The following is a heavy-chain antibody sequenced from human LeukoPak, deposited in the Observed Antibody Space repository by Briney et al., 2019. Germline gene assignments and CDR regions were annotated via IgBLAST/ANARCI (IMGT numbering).Heavy chain of an antibody. CDR1: GYTFTIFG. CDR3: ARDRAVAGFHLEAY. J-gene: IGHJ4*02. CDR2: ISAYNGNT. D-gene: IGHD6-19*01. V-gene: IGHV1-18*01. Sequence: ASVTVSCTASGYTFTIFGISWVRQAPGQGLEWMGWISAYNGNTDYAQNFQGRVSMTRDTSTTTAYMELRSLRSDDTAVYFCARDRAVAGFHLEAYWGQGTLVTVSS.